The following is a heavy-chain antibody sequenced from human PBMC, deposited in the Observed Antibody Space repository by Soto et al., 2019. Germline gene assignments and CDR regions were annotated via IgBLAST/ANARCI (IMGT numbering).Heavy chain of an antibody. J-gene: IGHJ6*02. D-gene: IGHD6-19*01. CDR1: GFSLSTSGMC. CDR2: IDWDDDK. V-gene: IGHV2-70*01. Sequence: SGPTLVNPTQTLTLTCTFSGFSLSTSGMCVSWIRQPPGKALEWLALIDWDDDKYYSTSLKTRLTISKDTSKNQVVLTMTNMDPVDTATYYCARIAGSSGRYRDGMDVWGQGTTVTVSS. CDR3: ARIAGSSGRYRDGMDV.